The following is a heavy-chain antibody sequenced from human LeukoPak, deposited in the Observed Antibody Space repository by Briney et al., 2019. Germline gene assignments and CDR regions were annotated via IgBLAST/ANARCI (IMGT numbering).Heavy chain of an antibody. J-gene: IGHJ6*03. CDR2: ISDSGTT. Sequence: SETLSLTCTVSGGSISSYYWGWIRQPPGKGLEWFGYISDSGTTNYNPSLKSRVTISLDTSKNQFSLKLSSVTAADTAVYYCARVSWFPGTSYYYMDVWGKGTTVTVSS. CDR1: GGSISSYY. V-gene: IGHV4-59*01. D-gene: IGHD1-1*01. CDR3: ARVSWFPGTSYYYMDV.